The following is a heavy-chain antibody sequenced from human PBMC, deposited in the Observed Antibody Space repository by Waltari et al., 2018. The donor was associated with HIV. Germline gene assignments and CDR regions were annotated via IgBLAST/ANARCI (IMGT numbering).Heavy chain of an antibody. CDR1: GFTFSCFA. V-gene: IGHV3-30-3*01. CDR2: IANTGSNK. Sequence: QVQLVESGGGVVQPGRSLGLSCAASGFTFSCFAIHWVRQAAGKVLGLEAGIANTGSNKYYADAVKGRFTISRDKSENALYLQMNSMRAEDTAVYYCARGGYGLLPDGYWGQGTLVTVSS. D-gene: IGHD2-21*01. CDR3: ARGGYGLLPDGY. J-gene: IGHJ4*02.